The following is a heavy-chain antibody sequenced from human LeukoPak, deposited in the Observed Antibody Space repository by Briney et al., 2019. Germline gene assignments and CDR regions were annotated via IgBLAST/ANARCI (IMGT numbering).Heavy chain of an antibody. J-gene: IGHJ4*02. V-gene: IGHV3-48*03. D-gene: IGHD1-14*01. CDR2: ISSSGSTI. Sequence: GGSLRLSCAASGFTFSSYEMNWVRQAPGKGLEWVSYISSSGSTIYYADSVKGRFTISRDNAKNSLYLQMNSLRAKDTAVYYCAITPPSRGGYWGQGTLVTVSS. CDR3: AITPPSRGGY. CDR1: GFTFSSYE.